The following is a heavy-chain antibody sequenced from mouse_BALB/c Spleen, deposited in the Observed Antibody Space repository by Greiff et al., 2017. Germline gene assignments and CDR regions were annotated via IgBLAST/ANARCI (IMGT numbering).Heavy chain of an antibody. J-gene: IGHJ4*01. CDR2: IGGDGST. CDR1: GFSLTGYG. V-gene: IGHV2-6-7*01. Sequence: QVQLKESGPGLVAPSQSLSITCTVSGFSLTGYGVNWVRPPPGKGLEWLGMIGGDGSTDYNSALQSRLSISKDNSKSRVVLKMNSLQTDDPARYSCARSLFEGAMDDGGQGTAVTVAS. D-gene: IGHD6-1*01. CDR3: ARSLFEGAMDD.